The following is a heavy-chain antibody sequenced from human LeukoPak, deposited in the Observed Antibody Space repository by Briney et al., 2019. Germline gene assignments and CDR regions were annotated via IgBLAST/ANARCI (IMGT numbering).Heavy chain of an antibody. CDR3: ARSVVAGTYYFDY. D-gene: IGHD6-19*01. V-gene: IGHV3-9*01. J-gene: IGHJ4*02. Sequence: PGRSLRLSCAASGFTFDDYAMHWVRQAPGKGLEWVSGISWNSGSIGYADSVKGRFTISRDNAKNSLYLQMNSLRAEDTALYYCARSVVAGTYYFDYWAREPWSPSPQ. CDR2: ISWNSGSI. CDR1: GFTFDDYA.